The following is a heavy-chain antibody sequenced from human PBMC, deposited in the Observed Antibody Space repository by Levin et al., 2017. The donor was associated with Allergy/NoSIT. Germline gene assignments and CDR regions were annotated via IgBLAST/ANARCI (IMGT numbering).Heavy chain of an antibody. CDR1: GFTFSIYA. Sequence: GGSLRLSCAASGFTFSIYAMSWVRQAPGKGLEWVSGLSGSGGNTYYADSVKGRFTISRDNSKNTLYLQMNSLRAEDTAVYYCAKDPRLGGTGTHGVVNWFDPWGQGTLVTVSA. D-gene: IGHD1-1*01. CDR3: AKDPRLGGTGTHGVVNWFDP. J-gene: IGHJ5*02. CDR2: LSGSGGNT. V-gene: IGHV3-23*01.